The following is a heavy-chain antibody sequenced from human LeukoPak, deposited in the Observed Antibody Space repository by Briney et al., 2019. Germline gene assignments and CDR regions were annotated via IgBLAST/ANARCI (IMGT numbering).Heavy chain of an antibody. J-gene: IGHJ4*02. CDR2: ISGSSGRT. CDR3: AKESSLNH. D-gene: IGHD2-8*01. Sequence: GGSLRLSCVASGFTFSSYAMTWVRQAPGKGLEWVSGISGSSGRTYYADSVKGRFTISRDNSKNTLYLQMNGLRAEDTAVYYCAKESSLNHWGQGTLVTVSS. CDR1: GFTFSSYA. V-gene: IGHV3-23*01.